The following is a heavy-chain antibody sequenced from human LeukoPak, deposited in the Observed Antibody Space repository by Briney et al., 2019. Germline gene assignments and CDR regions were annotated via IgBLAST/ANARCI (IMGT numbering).Heavy chain of an antibody. CDR1: GFTFSSYW. V-gene: IGHV3-7*01. CDR2: IKQDGSEK. Sequence: GGSLRLSCAASGFTFSSYWMSWVRQAPGKGLEWVANIKQDGSEKYYVDSVKGRFTISRDNAKNSLYLQMNSLRAEDTAVYYCARKYSSGWYSVFDPWRQGTLVTVSS. J-gene: IGHJ5*02. D-gene: IGHD6-19*01. CDR3: ARKYSSGWYSVFDP.